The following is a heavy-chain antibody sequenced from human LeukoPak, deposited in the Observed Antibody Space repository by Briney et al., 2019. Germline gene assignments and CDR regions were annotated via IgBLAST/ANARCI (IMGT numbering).Heavy chain of an antibody. V-gene: IGHV3-11*06. CDR1: GFSFSDYY. D-gene: IGHD6-13*01. Sequence: PGGSLRLSCAASGFSFSDYYMSWLRQAPGKGLEWVSYISSSSHTNYADSVKGRFAISRDNAKNSLYLQMNSLRAEDTAVYYCARNPATGTADYWGQGTLVTVSS. J-gene: IGHJ4*02. CDR2: ISSSSHT. CDR3: ARNPATGTADY.